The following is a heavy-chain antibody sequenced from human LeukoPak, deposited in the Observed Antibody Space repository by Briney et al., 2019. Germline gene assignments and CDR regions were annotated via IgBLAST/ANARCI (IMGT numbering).Heavy chain of an antibody. CDR1: GFTVSNNY. CDR2: IYSGGST. Sequence: GGSLRLSCAASGFTVSNNYMSWVRQAPGKGLEWVSLIYSGGSTYYADSVKGRFTISRDNSKNTLYLQMNTLRAEDTAVYYCASYYDTSGHYVDYWGQGTLVTVSS. D-gene: IGHD3-22*01. J-gene: IGHJ4*02. CDR3: ASYYDTSGHYVDY. V-gene: IGHV3-66*01.